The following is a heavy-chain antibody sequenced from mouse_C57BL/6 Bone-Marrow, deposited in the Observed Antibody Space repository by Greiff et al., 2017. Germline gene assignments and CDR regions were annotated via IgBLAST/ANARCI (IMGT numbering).Heavy chain of an antibody. V-gene: IGHV14-2*01. Sequence: VQLQQSGAELVKPGASVKLSCTASGFTINSYCMHWVKQRTEQGLEWIGRIDPKDGRTKYDPKFKGKATLTADTSSSTAYLQLSSLTSEDTAVYYCGVHGYDGYFDVWGTGTTLTVSS. CDR3: GVHGYDGYFDV. CDR2: IDPKDGRT. D-gene: IGHD2-2*01. J-gene: IGHJ1*03. CDR1: GFTINSYC.